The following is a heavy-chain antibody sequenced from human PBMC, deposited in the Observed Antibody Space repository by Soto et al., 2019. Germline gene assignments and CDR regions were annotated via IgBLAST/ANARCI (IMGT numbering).Heavy chain of an antibody. CDR1: GGSFSGYY. J-gene: IGHJ4*02. CDR3: AMEATWDYYDSSGLFDY. D-gene: IGHD3-22*01. Sequence: SEPLSLTCAVYGGSFSGYYWSWIRQPPGKGLEWIGEINHSGSTNYNPSLKSRVTISVDTSKNQFSLKLSSVTAADTAVYYCAMEATWDYYDSSGLFDYWGQGTLVTVSS. CDR2: INHSGST. V-gene: IGHV4-34*01.